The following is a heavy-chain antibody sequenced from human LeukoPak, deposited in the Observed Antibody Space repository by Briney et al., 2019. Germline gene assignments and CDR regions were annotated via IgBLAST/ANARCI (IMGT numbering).Heavy chain of an antibody. V-gene: IGHV3-53*01. Sequence: PGGSLRLSCAASGFTFSSNYMSWVRQAPGKGLEWVSVIYSGGSTYYADSAKGRFTISRDNSKNTLYLQMNSLRAEDTAVYYCASRLAAAAINWFDPWGQGTLVTVSS. CDR2: IYSGGST. CDR1: GFTFSSNY. D-gene: IGHD6-13*01. CDR3: ASRLAAAAINWFDP. J-gene: IGHJ5*01.